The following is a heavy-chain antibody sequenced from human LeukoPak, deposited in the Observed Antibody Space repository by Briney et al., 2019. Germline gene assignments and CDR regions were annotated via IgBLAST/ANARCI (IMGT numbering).Heavy chain of an antibody. CDR3: AKAPVTSCRGAYCYPFDY. D-gene: IGHD2-21*01. Sequence: PGGSLRLSCAASGFTFSSYGMSWVRQAPGKGLEWVSGISGSGDRTYYADSVKGRFTISRDSSKNTLYLQMNSLRAEDAAVYYCAKAPVTSCRGAYCYPFDYWGQGTLVTVSS. CDR2: ISGSGDRT. CDR1: GFTFSSYG. J-gene: IGHJ4*02. V-gene: IGHV3-23*01.